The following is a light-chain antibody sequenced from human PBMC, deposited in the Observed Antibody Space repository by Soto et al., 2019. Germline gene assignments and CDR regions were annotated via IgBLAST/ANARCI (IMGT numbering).Light chain of an antibody. V-gene: IGKV3-20*01. CDR3: QQYDSSPPKLF. CDR1: QSVSSSY. Sequence: EIVLTQSPGTLSLSPGERATLSCRASQSVSSSYLAWYQQKPGQAPRLLIYGASSRATGIPDRFSGSGSGTDFALTISRLEPDDFAVYYCQQYDSSPPKLFFGGGTMVEIK. J-gene: IGKJ4*01. CDR2: GAS.